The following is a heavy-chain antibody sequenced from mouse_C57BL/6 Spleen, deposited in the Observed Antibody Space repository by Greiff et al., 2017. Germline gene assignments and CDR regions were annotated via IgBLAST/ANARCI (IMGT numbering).Heavy chain of an antibody. J-gene: IGHJ2*01. CDR1: GYTFTDYE. V-gene: IGHV1-15*01. Sequence: QVQLQQSGAELVRPGASVTLSCKASGYTFTDYEMHWVKQTPVHGLEWIGAIDPETGGTAYNQKFKGKAILTADKSSSTAYMELRSLTSEDSAVYYGTRTDYGSSSDDWGQGTTLTVSS. CDR3: TRTDYGSSSDD. CDR2: IDPETGGT. D-gene: IGHD1-1*01.